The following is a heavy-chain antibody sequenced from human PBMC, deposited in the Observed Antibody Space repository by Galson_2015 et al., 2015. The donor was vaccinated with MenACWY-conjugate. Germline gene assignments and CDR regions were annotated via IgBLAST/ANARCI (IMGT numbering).Heavy chain of an antibody. CDR3: ARVDFAVVPTAIFWFDP. Sequence: ATLSLACAVSGGAVGSASHYWRWIRQPPGKGLEWIGNIYYSESTNYNPSLKSRITISVDTSKNQFSLKLSSVTAADTAMYYCARVDFAVVPTAIFWFDPWGQGILVTVSS. CDR1: GGAVGSASHY. J-gene: IGHJ5*02. V-gene: IGHV4-61*01. CDR2: IYYSEST. D-gene: IGHD2-2*01.